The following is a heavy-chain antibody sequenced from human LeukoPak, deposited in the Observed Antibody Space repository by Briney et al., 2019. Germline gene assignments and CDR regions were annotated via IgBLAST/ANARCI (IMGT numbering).Heavy chain of an antibody. J-gene: IGHJ3*02. V-gene: IGHV1-18*01. CDR3: ARRGVGAKGDAFDI. CDR2: ISAYNGYT. CDR1: GYIFTTYG. Sequence: ASVKVSCEASGYIFTTYGISWVRQAPGQGLEWVGWISAYNGYTNYAQKFQGRVTMTTDTSTSTAYMELRSLRSDDTAVYYCARRGVGAKGDAFDIWGQGTMVTVSS. D-gene: IGHD1-26*01.